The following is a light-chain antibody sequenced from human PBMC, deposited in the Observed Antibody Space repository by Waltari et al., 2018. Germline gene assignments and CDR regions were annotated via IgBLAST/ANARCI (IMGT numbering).Light chain of an antibody. CDR3: AAWDASLSGRV. J-gene: IGLJ3*02. CDR2: SDN. V-gene: IGLV1-47*01. Sequence: QSVLTQPPSASGTPGQRVTISCSGGSSNIGSNYIYWYQQLPGTAPKLLIYSDNQRPAGVPDRFSGSKSGTSASLAISGLRSEDEADYYCAAWDASLSGRVFGGGTKLTVL. CDR1: SSNIGSNY.